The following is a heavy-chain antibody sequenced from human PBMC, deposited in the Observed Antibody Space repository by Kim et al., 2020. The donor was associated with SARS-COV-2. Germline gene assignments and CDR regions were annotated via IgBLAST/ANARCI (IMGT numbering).Heavy chain of an antibody. J-gene: IGHJ4*02. CDR3: AKGLDDGSWIIDH. Sequence: GGSLRLSCAASGFTFSAYAMHWVRQPPGKALEWISGISWNSGNIQYADPLKGRFTVSRDNAKNSLYLQVNSLRPEDTAFYYCAKGLDDGSWIIDHWGRGTLVTVSS. V-gene: IGHV3-9*01. CDR2: ISWNSGNI. CDR1: GFTFSAYA. D-gene: IGHD6-13*01.